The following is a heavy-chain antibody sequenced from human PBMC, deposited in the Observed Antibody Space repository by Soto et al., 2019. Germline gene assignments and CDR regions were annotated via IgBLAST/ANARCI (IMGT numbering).Heavy chain of an antibody. V-gene: IGHV1-46*01. CDR3: AVSPNKLGYCSSTSCNEANFSY. CDR2: INPSGGST. D-gene: IGHD2-2*01. CDR1: GYTFTSYY. Sequence: GASVKVSCKASGYTFTSYYMHWVRQAPGQGLEWMGIINPSGGSTSYAQKFQGRVTMTRDTSTSTVYMELSSLRSEDTAVYYCAVSPNKLGYCSSTSCNEANFSYWGQGTLVTVSS. J-gene: IGHJ4*02.